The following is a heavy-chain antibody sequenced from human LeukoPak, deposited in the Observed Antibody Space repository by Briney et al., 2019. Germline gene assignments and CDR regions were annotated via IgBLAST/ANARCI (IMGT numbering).Heavy chain of an antibody. CDR1: GYTFTSYA. CDR2: INAGNGNT. J-gene: IGHJ6*02. V-gene: IGHV1-3*01. CDR3: ARKPISLDPPSDFWSGRRVYYYYGMDV. D-gene: IGHD3-3*01. Sequence: RASVKVSFKASGYTFTSYAMHWVRQAPGQRLGWMGRINAGNGNTKYSQKFQGRVTITRDTSASTAYMELSSLRSEDTAVYYCARKPISLDPPSDFWSGRRVYYYYGMDVWGQGTTVTVSS.